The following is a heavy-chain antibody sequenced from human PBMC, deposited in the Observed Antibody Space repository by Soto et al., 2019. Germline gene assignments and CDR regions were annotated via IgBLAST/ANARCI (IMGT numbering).Heavy chain of an antibody. CDR3: ARPSAVSSYYYYGMDV. CDR2: IDPSDSYT. CDR1: GYSFTSYW. V-gene: IGHV5-10-1*01. J-gene: IGHJ6*02. Sequence: PGESLKISCQGSGYSFTSYWISWVRQMPGKGLEWMGRIDPSDSYTNYSPSFQGHVTISADKSISTAYLQWSSLKASDTAMYYCARPSAVSSYYYYGMDVWGQGTTVTVSS. D-gene: IGHD1-26*01.